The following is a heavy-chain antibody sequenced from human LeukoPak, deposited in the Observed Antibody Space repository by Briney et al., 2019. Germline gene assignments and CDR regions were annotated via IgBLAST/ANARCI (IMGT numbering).Heavy chain of an antibody. CDR2: IYPGDPDT. J-gene: IGHJ4*02. V-gene: IGHV5-51*01. CDR3: ASRIAAAGTSFDY. Sequence: GESLKISCKGSGYSFTSYWIGWVRQMPGKGLEWMGIIYPGDPDTRYSPSFQGQVTISADKSISTAYLQWSSLKASDTAMYYCASRIAAAGTSFDYWGQGTLVTVSS. D-gene: IGHD6-13*01. CDR1: GYSFTSYW.